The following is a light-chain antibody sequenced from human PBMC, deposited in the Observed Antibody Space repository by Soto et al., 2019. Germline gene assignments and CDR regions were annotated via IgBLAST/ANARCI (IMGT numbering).Light chain of an antibody. J-gene: IGKJ4*01. Sequence: DIHMTQSPSSLSASIGDRVTITSQASQDISNYLNWYQQKPGKAPKLLIYDASNLETGVPSRFSGSGSGTDFTFTISSLQPEDIATYYCQQYDNLPLTFGGGTKVDI. CDR3: QQYDNLPLT. V-gene: IGKV1-33*01. CDR2: DAS. CDR1: QDISNY.